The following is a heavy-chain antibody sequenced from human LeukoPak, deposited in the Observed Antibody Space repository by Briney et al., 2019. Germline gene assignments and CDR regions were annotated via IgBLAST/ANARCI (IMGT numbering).Heavy chain of an antibody. V-gene: IGHV4-59*08. CDR1: GGSIGSYY. J-gene: IGHJ5*02. D-gene: IGHD2-2*02. Sequence: PSETLSLTCTVSGGSIGSYYWSWIRQPPGKGLEWIGYIYCSGSTNYNPSLKSRVTISVDTSKNQFSLKLSSVTAADTAVYYCARGVVPAAIAPFDPWGQGTLVTVSS. CDR2: IYCSGST. CDR3: ARGVVPAAIAPFDP.